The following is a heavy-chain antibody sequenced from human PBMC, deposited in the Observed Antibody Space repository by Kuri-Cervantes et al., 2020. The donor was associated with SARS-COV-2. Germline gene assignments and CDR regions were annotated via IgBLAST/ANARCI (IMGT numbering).Heavy chain of an antibody. V-gene: IGHV4-39*01. Sequence: SETLSLTCTVPGGSISSSSYYWGWIRRPPGKGLEWIGSIYYSGNTNYNPSLKSRVTISVDTSKNQFSLKLSSVTAADTAVYYCSRRGAVAGTVPFFDYWGQGTLVTVSS. D-gene: IGHD6-19*01. CDR3: SRRGAVAGTVPFFDY. CDR1: GGSISSSSYY. J-gene: IGHJ4*02. CDR2: IYYSGNT.